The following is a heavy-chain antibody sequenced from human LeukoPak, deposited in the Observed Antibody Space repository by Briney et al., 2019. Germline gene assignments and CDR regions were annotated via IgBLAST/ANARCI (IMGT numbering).Heavy chain of an antibody. V-gene: IGHV1-2*02. CDR1: GYTFTGYY. J-gene: IGHJ4*02. Sequence: ASVTVSCKAAGYTFTGYYMHWVRQAPGQGLAWMGWINPNSGGTNYAQKFQGRVTMTRDTSISTAYTELSRLRSDDTAVFYCARATYYQGWVVVPAAIYFDYWGQGTLVTVSS. D-gene: IGHD2-2*02. CDR3: ARATYYQGWVVVPAAIYFDY. CDR2: INPNSGGT.